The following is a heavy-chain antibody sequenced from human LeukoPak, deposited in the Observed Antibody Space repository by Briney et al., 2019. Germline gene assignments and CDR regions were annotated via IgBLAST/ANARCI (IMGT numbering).Heavy chain of an antibody. V-gene: IGHV3-23*01. CDR1: GFTFNRNA. J-gene: IGHJ4*02. CDR3: VRRGDASSGWGDHDF. CDR2: VGGSGDKT. D-gene: IGHD6-19*01. Sequence: GGSLRLSCAASGFTFNRNAISWVRQAPGKGLEWVSTVGGSGDKTFYADSVKGRFTISRDNSKNMVHLQMNSLTGEDTALYYCVRRGDASSGWGDHDFWGQGALVTVSS.